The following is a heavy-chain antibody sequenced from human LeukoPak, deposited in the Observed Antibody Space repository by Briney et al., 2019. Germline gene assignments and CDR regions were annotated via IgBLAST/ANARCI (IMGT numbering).Heavy chain of an antibody. CDR3: ARNKINTVTTGWYFDL. V-gene: IGHV3-21*01. D-gene: IGHD4-17*01. CDR2: VSTYT. Sequence: SGGSLRLSCAASGFTFSSYGMNWVRQAPGKGLEWVSFVSTYTYYADSVKGRFTISRDDAKNSLYLQMNSLTAEDTAEYYCARNKINTVTTGWYFDLWGRGTLVTVSS. CDR1: GFTFSSYG. J-gene: IGHJ2*01.